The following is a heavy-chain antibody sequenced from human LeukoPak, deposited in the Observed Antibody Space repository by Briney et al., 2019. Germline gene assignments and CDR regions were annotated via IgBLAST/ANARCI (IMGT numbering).Heavy chain of an antibody. J-gene: IGHJ1*01. CDR2: IYYSGST. V-gene: IGHV4-39*01. CDR1: GGFISSSSYY. Sequence: SETLSLTCTISGGFISSSSYYWGWIRQPPGKGLEWIGGIYYSGSTYYSPSLKSRVSISVDTSKNQFSLILSSVIAADTALYYCARRRYYDSTGYFDWGQGTQVTVS. D-gene: IGHD3-22*01. CDR3: ARRRYYDSTGYFD.